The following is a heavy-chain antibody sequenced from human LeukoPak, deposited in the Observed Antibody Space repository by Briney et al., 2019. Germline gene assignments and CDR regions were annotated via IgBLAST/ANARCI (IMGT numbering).Heavy chain of an antibody. CDR3: ARGLAISYQLLYEMAAPFDY. D-gene: IGHD2-2*02. J-gene: IGHJ4*02. CDR1: GYTLTGYY. V-gene: IGHV1-2*02. Sequence: GASVKVSCKASGYTLTGYYMHWVRQAPGQGLEWMGWINPNSGGTNYAQKFQGRVTMTRDTSISTAYMELSRLRSDDTAVYYCARGLAISYQLLYEMAAPFDYWGQGTLVTVSS. CDR2: INPNSGGT.